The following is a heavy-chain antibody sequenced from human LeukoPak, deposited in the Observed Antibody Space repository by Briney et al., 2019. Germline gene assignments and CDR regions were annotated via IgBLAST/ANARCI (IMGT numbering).Heavy chain of an antibody. V-gene: IGHV4-59*11. D-gene: IGHD3-22*01. J-gene: IGHJ3*02. CDR2: IYYSGRT. Sequence: NPSETLSLTCTVSGGSISSHYWSWIRQPPGKGLEWIGFIYYSGRTRYNPSLQSRVTISADTSKNHLSLKLTSVPAADTAVYYCARLLDNDSSGDPDTFDMWGQGIMVTVSS. CDR1: GGSISSHY. CDR3: ARLLDNDSSGDPDTFDM.